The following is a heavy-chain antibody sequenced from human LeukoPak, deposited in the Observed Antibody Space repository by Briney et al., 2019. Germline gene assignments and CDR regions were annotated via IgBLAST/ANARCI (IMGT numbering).Heavy chain of an antibody. V-gene: IGHV4-4*07. J-gene: IGHJ4*02. CDR1: GGSISSYY. D-gene: IGHD3-9*01. CDR2: IYTSGST. CDR3: ASARNYYDILTGYPGGLPQFDY. Sequence: SETLSLTCTVSGGSISSYYWSWIRQPAGKGLEWIGRIYTSGSTNYNPSLKSRVTMSVDTSKNQFSLKLSSVTAADTAVYYCASARNYYDILTGYPGGLPQFDYWGQGTLVTVSS.